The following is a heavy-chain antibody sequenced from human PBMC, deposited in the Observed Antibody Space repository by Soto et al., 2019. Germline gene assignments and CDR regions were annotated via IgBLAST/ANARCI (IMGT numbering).Heavy chain of an antibody. V-gene: IGHV3-30-3*01. CDR2: ISYDGSNQ. CDR3: ARDLGAWNFDY. J-gene: IGHJ4*02. Sequence: QVQLVDSGGGVVQPGRSLRLSCAASGFTFSSHAMHWVRQAPGKGLEWVAFISYDGSNQHYADSVKGRFTISRDNSENTLYLHMNSLRGEDTAMYFCARDLGAWNFDYWVQGTLVTVSS. D-gene: IGHD1-1*01. CDR1: GFTFSSHA.